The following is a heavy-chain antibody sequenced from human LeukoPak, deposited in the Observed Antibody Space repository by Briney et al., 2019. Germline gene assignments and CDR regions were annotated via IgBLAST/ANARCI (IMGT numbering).Heavy chain of an antibody. CDR1: GFTFSSYC. Sequence: GRSLRLSCAASGFTFSSYCMNWVRQAPGQGLEWVSYISSSSSTIYYADSVKGRFTISRDNAMNSLYLQMNSLRAEDTAVYYCASLPLYYYGSGSYSRYWGQGTLVTVSS. D-gene: IGHD3-10*01. J-gene: IGHJ4*02. CDR2: ISSSSSTI. V-gene: IGHV3-48*01. CDR3: ASLPLYYYGSGSYSRY.